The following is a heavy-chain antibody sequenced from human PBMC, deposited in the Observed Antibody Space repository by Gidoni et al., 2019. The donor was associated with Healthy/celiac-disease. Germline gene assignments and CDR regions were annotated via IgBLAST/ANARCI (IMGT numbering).Heavy chain of an antibody. D-gene: IGHD3-3*01. CDR2: ISSSSSYI. V-gene: IGHV3-21*01. J-gene: IGHJ4*02. CDR1: GFTFSSYR. Sequence: EVQLVESGGGLGTPGGSMRLSCASYGFTFSSYRINVGRQARGEGLEWIASISSSSSYIYYADSVKGRFTISRDNAKNSLYLQMNSLRAEDTAVYYCARGRDDYDFWSGYYAGPDYYFDYWGQGTLVTVSS. CDR3: ARGRDDYDFWSGYYAGPDYYFDY.